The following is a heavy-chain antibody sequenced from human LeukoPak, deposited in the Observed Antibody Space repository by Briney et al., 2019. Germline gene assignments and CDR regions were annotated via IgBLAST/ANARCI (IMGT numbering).Heavy chain of an antibody. J-gene: IGHJ5*02. CDR2: IYYSGST. D-gene: IGHD3-3*01. V-gene: IGHV4-59*01. CDR1: GGSISSYY. Sequence: PSETLSLTCTVSGGSISSYYWSWIRQPPGKGLEWVGFIYYSGSTNYNPSLKSRVSISVDTSTNQFSLRLSSVTAADTAVYYCARAAVRCGVGPRGWFDPWGQGTLVTVSS. CDR3: ARAAVRCGVGPRGWFDP.